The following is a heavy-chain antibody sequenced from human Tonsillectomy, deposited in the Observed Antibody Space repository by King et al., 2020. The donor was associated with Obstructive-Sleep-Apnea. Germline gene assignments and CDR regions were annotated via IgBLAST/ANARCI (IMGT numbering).Heavy chain of an antibody. D-gene: IGHD4-17*01. V-gene: IGHV3-30*02. CDR1: GFTFTTFG. J-gene: IGHJ4*02. Sequence: VQLVESGGGVVQPGGSLRLSCAASGFTFTTFGMHWVRQAPGKGLEWVAFLRYDGINKYYAESVKGRFTISRDISKKTLYVQMNSLRAEDTAVYYCAKASARVGTTPDFWGQGTLVTVSS. CDR3: AKASARVGTTPDF. CDR2: LRYDGINK.